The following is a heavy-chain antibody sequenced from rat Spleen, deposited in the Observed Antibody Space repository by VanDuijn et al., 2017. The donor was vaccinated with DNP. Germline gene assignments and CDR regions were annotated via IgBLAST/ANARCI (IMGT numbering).Heavy chain of an antibody. CDR1: GFTFSNYG. Sequence: EVQLVESGGVLVQPGRSLKLSCAASGFTFSNYGMAWICQTPTKGLEWVATISDDGSRTFYRDSVKGRFTISRDNAKSTLYLQMDSLRSEDTATYYCARHLTMGITPFDYWGQGVMVTVSS. CDR3: ARHLTMGITPFDY. CDR2: ISDDGSRT. V-gene: IGHV5-29*01. D-gene: IGHD1-9*01. J-gene: IGHJ2*01.